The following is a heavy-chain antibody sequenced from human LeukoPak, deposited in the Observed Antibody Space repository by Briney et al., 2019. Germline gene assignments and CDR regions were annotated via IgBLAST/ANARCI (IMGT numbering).Heavy chain of an antibody. CDR2: VHSGGAT. V-gene: IGHV3-53*01. CDR3: AKDTAVDYYYDSSGYSGVDY. Sequence: PGGSLRLSCEVSGFSVGTDYMTWIRQAPGEGLVWVSVVHSGGATFYADSVKGRFTISRDNSKNTLYLQMNSLRAEDTAVYCCAKDTAVDYYYDSSGYSGVDYWGQGTLVTVSS. J-gene: IGHJ4*02. CDR1: GFSVGTDY. D-gene: IGHD3-22*01.